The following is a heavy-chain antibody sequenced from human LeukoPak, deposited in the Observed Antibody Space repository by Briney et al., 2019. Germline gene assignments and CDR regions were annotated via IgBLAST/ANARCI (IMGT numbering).Heavy chain of an antibody. CDR2: ISGSGGST. CDR1: GFTFSSYA. V-gene: IGHV3-23*01. Sequence: GGSLRLSCAASGFTFSSYALTWVRQAPGKGLEWVSAISGSGGSTYYADPVKGRFTISRDNSKNTLYLQMSSLRAEDTAVYYCAKAGASSWYFYFDYWGQGTLVTVSS. D-gene: IGHD6-13*01. J-gene: IGHJ4*02. CDR3: AKAGASSWYFYFDY.